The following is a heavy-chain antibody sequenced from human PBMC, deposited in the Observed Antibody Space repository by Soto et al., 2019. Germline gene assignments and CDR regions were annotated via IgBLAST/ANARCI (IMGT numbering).Heavy chain of an antibody. V-gene: IGHV4-59*01. CDR3: ARGSSGWPPRLDY. Sequence: QVQLQESGPGLVKPSETLSLNCTVSGGPISSYYWSWIRQSPGKGLEWIGYIYYSGSTNYNPSLKRQVTISVNTSKNQFSLELSSVTAADTAVYYCARGSSGWPPRLDYWGQGTLVTVSS. J-gene: IGHJ4*02. CDR1: GGPISSYY. CDR2: IYYSGST. D-gene: IGHD6-19*01.